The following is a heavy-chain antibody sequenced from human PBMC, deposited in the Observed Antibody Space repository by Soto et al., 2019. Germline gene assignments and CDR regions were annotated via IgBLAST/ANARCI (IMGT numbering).Heavy chain of an antibody. Sequence: SETLSLTCNVSGVSISTGDCYWSWIRQHPGKGLAWIGYIYNSGSPYYTPSLRGRVTISVDTSKNQFSLRLSSVTAADTAVYFCACRVTSPRGFFHRWGQGTLVTVSS. J-gene: IGHJ1*01. CDR1: GVSISTGDCY. D-gene: IGHD2-2*01. V-gene: IGHV4-31*03. CDR2: IYNSGSP. CDR3: ACRVTSPRGFFHR.